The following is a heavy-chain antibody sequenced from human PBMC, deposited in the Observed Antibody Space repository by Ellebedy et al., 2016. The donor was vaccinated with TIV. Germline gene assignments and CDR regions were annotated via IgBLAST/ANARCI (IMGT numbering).Heavy chain of an antibody. CDR1: GFTFSSYS. J-gene: IGHJ4*02. CDR2: ISTSSSYK. Sequence: GESLKISCAASGFTFSSYSMNWVRQAPGKGLEWVSSISTSSSYKYYADSVKGRFTISRDNANNSLYLQMNSLRAEDTAVYYCARDRQLLEHDLDYWGQGALVTVSS. V-gene: IGHV3-21*01. D-gene: IGHD6-19*01. CDR3: ARDRQLLEHDLDY.